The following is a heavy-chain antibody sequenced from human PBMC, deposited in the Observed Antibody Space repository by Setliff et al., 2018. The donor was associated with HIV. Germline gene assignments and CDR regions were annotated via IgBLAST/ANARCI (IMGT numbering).Heavy chain of an antibody. Sequence: SETLSLTYTLSGGSFGDYHWSWIRQPAGRGLEWIGRIFRSGTTDYKFSLKSRVTISIDTSRNQFSLRLTSVTAEDTAVYYCARDRHYSGLGSYGPWGPGTLVTVSS. J-gene: IGHJ5*02. CDR2: IFRSGTT. CDR3: ARDRHYSGLGSYGP. CDR1: GGSFGDYH. V-gene: IGHV4-4*07. D-gene: IGHD3-10*01.